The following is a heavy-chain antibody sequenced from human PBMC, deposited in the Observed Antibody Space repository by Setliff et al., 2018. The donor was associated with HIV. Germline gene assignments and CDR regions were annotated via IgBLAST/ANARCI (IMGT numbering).Heavy chain of an antibody. CDR3: ASSVGFRDF. Sequence: SETLSLTCTVSGGSISRGSYYWSWIRQPAGKGLEWIGRIYTNGRTNYSPSLKSRLSLSIESSKNQLFLKVMSVTAADSAVYYCASSVGFRDFWGQGTPVTVSS. CDR2: IYTNGRT. V-gene: IGHV4-61*02. D-gene: IGHD3-10*01. J-gene: IGHJ4*02. CDR1: GGSISRGSYY.